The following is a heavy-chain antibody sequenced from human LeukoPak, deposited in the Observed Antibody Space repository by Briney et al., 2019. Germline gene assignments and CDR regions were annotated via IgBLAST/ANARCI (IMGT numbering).Heavy chain of an antibody. J-gene: IGHJ4*02. D-gene: IGHD3-22*01. CDR1: GYSFTSYW. Sequence: GESLQISCQGSGYSFTSYWIGWVRQMPGKGLEWMGIIYPGDSDTRYSPSFQGQVTISADKSISTAYLQWSSLKASDTAMYYCARPTDSSGYYFGYWGQGTLVTVSS. CDR3: ARPTDSSGYYFGY. CDR2: IYPGDSDT. V-gene: IGHV5-51*01.